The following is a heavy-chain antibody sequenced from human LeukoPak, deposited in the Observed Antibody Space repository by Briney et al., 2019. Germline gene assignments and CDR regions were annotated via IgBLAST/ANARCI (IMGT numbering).Heavy chain of an antibody. Sequence: PSETLSLTCTVSGGSISSSNYYWGWIRQPPGKGLEWIGTIFYSGSTYYNPSLKSRVTISVDTSKNQLSLKLSSVTAADTAVYYCARGRVLGYCSGGSCYYAFDIWGQGTMVTVSS. CDR1: GGSISSSNYY. V-gene: IGHV4-39*01. CDR3: ARGRVLGYCSGGSCYYAFDI. J-gene: IGHJ3*02. CDR2: IFYSGST. D-gene: IGHD2-15*01.